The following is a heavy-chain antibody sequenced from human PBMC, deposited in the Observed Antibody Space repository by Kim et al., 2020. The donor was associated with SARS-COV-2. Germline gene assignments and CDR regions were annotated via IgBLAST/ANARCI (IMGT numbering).Heavy chain of an antibody. CDR2: VTGTGSKT. J-gene: IGHJ3*02. CDR3: ARQWGYDFDM. D-gene: IGHD3-16*01. V-gene: IGHV3-23*01. Sequence: GGSLRLSCAASGFTFSSYAMSWVRQAPGKGLEWVSSVTGTGSKTYYADSVRGRFTIFRDNSKNALYVQMNSLRAEDTAFYYCARQWGYDFDMWGQGPMVT. CDR1: GFTFSSYA.